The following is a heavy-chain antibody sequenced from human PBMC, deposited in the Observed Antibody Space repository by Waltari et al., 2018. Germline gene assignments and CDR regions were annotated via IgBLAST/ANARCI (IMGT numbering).Heavy chain of an antibody. D-gene: IGHD5-18*01. CDR2: IYSGGST. Sequence: EVQLVESGGGLIQPGGSLRLSCAASGFTVSSNYMSWVRQAPGKGLEWVSVIYSGGSTYYADSVKGRFTISRDNSKNTLYLQMNSLGAEDTAVYYCAREVPGDTAVAFDIWGQGTMVTVSS. CDR3: AREVPGDTAVAFDI. CDR1: GFTVSSNY. J-gene: IGHJ3*02. V-gene: IGHV3-53*01.